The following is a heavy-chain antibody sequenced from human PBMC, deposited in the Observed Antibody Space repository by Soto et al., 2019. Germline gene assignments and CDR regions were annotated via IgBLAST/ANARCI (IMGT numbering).Heavy chain of an antibody. CDR2: INSDGSST. Sequence: GGSLRLSCAASGFTFSSYWMHWVRQAPGKGLVWVSRINSDGSSTSYADSVKGRFTISRDNAKNTLYLQMNSLRAEDTAVYYCARGAQGWGTIFGVVIVYDAFDIWGQGTMVTVSS. V-gene: IGHV3-74*01. D-gene: IGHD3-3*01. J-gene: IGHJ3*02. CDR1: GFTFSSYW. CDR3: ARGAQGWGTIFGVVIVYDAFDI.